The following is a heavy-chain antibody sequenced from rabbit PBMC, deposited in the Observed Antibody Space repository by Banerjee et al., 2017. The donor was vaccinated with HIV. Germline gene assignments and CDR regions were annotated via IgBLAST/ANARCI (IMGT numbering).Heavy chain of an antibody. V-gene: IGHV1S40*01. CDR3: ASTNGYYAYAFNL. D-gene: IGHD1-1*01. CDR2: IYAGSTDST. J-gene: IGHJ4*01. Sequence: QSLEESGGGLVKPGASLTLTCTASGIDFSSYYDMCWVRQAPGKGLEWIACIYAGSTDSTYYASWAKGRFTISKTSSTTVTLQMTSLTAADTATYFCASTNGYYAYAFNLWGPGTLVTVS. CDR1: GIDFSSYYD.